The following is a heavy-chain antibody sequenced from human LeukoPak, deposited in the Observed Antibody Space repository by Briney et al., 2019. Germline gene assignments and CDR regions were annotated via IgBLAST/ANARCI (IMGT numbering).Heavy chain of an antibody. CDR3: AKGRGGIYCDYDY. CDR1: GFIFGNYG. J-gene: IGHJ4*02. CDR2: ISARGDIT. D-gene: IGHD1-26*01. V-gene: IGHV3-23*01. Sequence: GGSLRLSCAPSGFIFGNYGMIWIRQAPGKGLEWVSIISARGDITHYADSVKGRFTMSRDNSKNTVDLQMNSLTVEDTAIYYCAKGRGGIYCDYDYWGQGTLVTVSS.